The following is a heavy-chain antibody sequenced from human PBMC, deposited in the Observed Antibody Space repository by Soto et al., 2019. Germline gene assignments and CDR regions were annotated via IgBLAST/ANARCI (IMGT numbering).Heavy chain of an antibody. CDR3: ARILGDSSSGNYYYYGMDV. CDR2: IDWDDDK. Sequence: SGPTLVNPTQTLTLTCTFSGFSLSTSGMCVSWIRQPPGKALEWLARIDWDDDKYYSTSLKARLTISKDTSKNQVVLTMTNMDPVDTATYYCARILGDSSSGNYYYYGMDVWGQGTTVTVSS. J-gene: IGHJ6*02. CDR1: GFSLSTSGMC. V-gene: IGHV2-70*11. D-gene: IGHD6-6*01.